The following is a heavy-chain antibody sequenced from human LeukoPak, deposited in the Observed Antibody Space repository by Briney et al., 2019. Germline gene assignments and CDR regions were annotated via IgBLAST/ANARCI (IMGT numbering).Heavy chain of an antibody. D-gene: IGHD6-13*01. V-gene: IGHV3-33*06. J-gene: IGHJ4*02. CDR1: GFIFSSYS. Sequence: PGGSLRLSCAASGFIFSSYSMHWVRQAPGKGLEWVAVIWYDGSNKYYANSVKGRFTIFRDNSKNTLYLQMNSLRAEDTAVYYCAKGSLGSWYYFDYWGQGTLVTVSS. CDR3: AKGSLGSWYYFDY. CDR2: IWYDGSNK.